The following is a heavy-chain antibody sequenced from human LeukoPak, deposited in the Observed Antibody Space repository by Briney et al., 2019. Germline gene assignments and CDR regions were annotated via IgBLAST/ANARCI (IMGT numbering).Heavy chain of an antibody. CDR1: GGTFSSYA. D-gene: IGHD2-2*01. CDR2: IIPIFGTA. V-gene: IGHV1-69*13. CDR3: AGGATYCSSTSCYAGWFDP. J-gene: IGHJ5*02. Sequence: ASVKVSCKASGGTFSSYAISWVQQAPGQGLEWMGGIIPIFGTANYAQKFQGRVTITADESTSTAYMELSSLRSEDTAVYYCAGGATYCSSTSCYAGWFDPWGQGTLVTVSS.